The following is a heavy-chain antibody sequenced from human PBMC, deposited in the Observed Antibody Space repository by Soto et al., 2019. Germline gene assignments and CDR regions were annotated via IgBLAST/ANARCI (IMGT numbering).Heavy chain of an antibody. D-gene: IGHD6-6*01. CDR1: GFTFTNYW. J-gene: IGHJ4*02. CDR3: ARIGYSSSSFDY. Sequence: EVQLVESGGGLVQPGGSLRLSCAASGFTFTNYWMTWARQAPGKGLEWVANIKQDGSTKYYVDSMKGRFTISRDNAKNSLYLQIDSLRAEDTAVYFCARIGYSSSSFDYWGQGTLVIVSS. CDR2: IKQDGSTK. V-gene: IGHV3-7*01.